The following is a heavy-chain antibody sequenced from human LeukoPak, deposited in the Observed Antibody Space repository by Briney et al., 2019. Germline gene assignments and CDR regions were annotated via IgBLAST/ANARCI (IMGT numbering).Heavy chain of an antibody. CDR1: GYTFTGYY. CDR2: INPNSGGT. Sequence: ASVKVSCKASGYTFTGYYMHWVRQAPGQGLEWMGRINPNSGGTNYAQKFQGRVTMTRDTSISTAYMELSRLRSDDTAVYYCARGSKITIFGVVIIQKLDYWGQGTLVTVSS. J-gene: IGHJ4*02. CDR3: ARGSKITIFGVVIIQKLDY. V-gene: IGHV1-2*06. D-gene: IGHD3-3*01.